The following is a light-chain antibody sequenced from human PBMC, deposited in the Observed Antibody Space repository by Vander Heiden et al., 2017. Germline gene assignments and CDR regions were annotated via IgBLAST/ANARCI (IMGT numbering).Light chain of an antibody. Sequence: QSALTPPASVSGSPGPSITISCTGTSSDVGSYNLVSWYQQHPGKAHNLMIYEVSKRPSGVANRFSGSKSVNTASLTISGRQEEDEADYYCCSDAGSSTWVFGGGTKLTVL. J-gene: IGLJ3*02. CDR1: SSDVGSYNL. CDR3: CSDAGSSTWV. CDR2: EVS. V-gene: IGLV2-23*02.